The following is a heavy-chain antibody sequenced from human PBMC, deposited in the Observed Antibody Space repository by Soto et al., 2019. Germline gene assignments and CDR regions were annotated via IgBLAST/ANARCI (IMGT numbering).Heavy chain of an antibody. D-gene: IGHD4-17*01. CDR1: GFTFSSYG. J-gene: IGHJ4*02. CDR3: ARGKSDYGNFDY. V-gene: IGHV3-33*01. CDR2: IWYDGSNK. Sequence: QVQLVESGGGVVQPGRSLRLSCAASGFTFSSYGMHWVRQAPGKGLEWVAVIWYDGSNKYYADSVKGRFTISRDNSKNTLYRQMNSLRAEDTAVYYCARGKSDYGNFDYWGQGTLVTVSS.